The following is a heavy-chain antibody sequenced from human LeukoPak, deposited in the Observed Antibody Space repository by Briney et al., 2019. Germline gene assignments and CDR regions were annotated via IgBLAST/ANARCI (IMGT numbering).Heavy chain of an antibody. CDR1: GGSFSGYY. V-gene: IGHV4-34*01. D-gene: IGHD3-22*01. CDR3: ARKLGYYYDSTFDY. J-gene: IGHJ4*02. Sequence: SETLSLTCAVYGGSFSGYYWSWTRQPPGKGLEWIGEINHSGSTNYNPSLKSRVTISVDTSKNQFSLKLSSVTAADTAVYYCARKLGYYYDSTFDYWGQGTLVTVSS. CDR2: INHSGST.